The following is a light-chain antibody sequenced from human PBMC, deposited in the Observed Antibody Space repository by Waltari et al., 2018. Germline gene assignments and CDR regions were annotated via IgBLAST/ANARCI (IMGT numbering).Light chain of an antibody. CDR1: NMGSNS. J-gene: IGLJ1*01. Sequence: SYVLTQPPSVSVAPGQTARMTCAANNMGSNSVHWYQKRPGQAPVPVVDDDVDRPSGIPKRFSGSNSGNTATLTITRVEAGDEADYYCQLWDKSSDPPYVFGPGTKVTVL. V-gene: IGLV3-21*02. CDR3: QLWDKSSDPPYV. CDR2: DDV.